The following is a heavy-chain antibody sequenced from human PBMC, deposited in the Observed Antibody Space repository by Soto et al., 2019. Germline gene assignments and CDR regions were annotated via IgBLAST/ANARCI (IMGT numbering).Heavy chain of an antibody. Sequence: GASVKVSCKASGYIFVNYGIAWVRQAPGQGLEWLGWISPYTGNTYYATKVQGRLTMTTDTSTSTAFMELGSLRSADTAVYYCARGAKIADEPTTGLYYYYYGMDVWGQGTTVTVSS. J-gene: IGHJ6*02. CDR2: ISPYTGNT. CDR1: GYIFVNYG. V-gene: IGHV1-18*01. D-gene: IGHD6-13*01. CDR3: ARGAKIADEPTTGLYYYYYGMDV.